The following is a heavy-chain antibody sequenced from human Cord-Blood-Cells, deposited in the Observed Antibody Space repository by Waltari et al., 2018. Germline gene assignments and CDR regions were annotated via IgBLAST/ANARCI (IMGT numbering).Heavy chain of an antibody. CDR3: ASYIVGATSHAFDI. CDR1: GFPVVRSY. D-gene: IGHD1-26*01. CDR2: IYSGGST. V-gene: IGHV3-66*01. J-gene: IGHJ3*02. Sequence: EVQLVESGGGLVQPGGSLRLPCAASGFPVVRSYISWVRQAPGKGLEWASVIYSGGSTYYADSVKGRFTISRDNSKNTLYLQMNSLRAEDTAVYYCASYIVGATSHAFDIWGQGTMVTVSS.